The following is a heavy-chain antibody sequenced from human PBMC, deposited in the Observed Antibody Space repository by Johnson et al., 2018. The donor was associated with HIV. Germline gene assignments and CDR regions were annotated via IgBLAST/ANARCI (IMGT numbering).Heavy chain of an antibody. Sequence: VQLVESGGGVVQPGRSLRLSCVASGFTFSSYAMSWVRQAPGKGLEWVSVIYSGGSTYYADSVKGRFTISRDNSKNTLYLQMNSLRPEDTAVYYCARDGRDLVTRGSCDVWGQGTVVTVAS. J-gene: IGHJ3*01. CDR2: IYSGGST. V-gene: IGHV3-66*02. CDR3: ARDGRDLVTRGSCDV. CDR1: GFTFSSYA. D-gene: IGHD3-9*01.